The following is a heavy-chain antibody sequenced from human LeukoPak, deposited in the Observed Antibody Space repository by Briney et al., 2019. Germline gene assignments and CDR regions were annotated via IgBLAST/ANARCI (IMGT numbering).Heavy chain of an antibody. D-gene: IGHD6-13*01. CDR1: GYTFTSYD. CDR2: TNPNSGNT. CDR3: ARGRGYSSSWYGDGSYYPYYFDY. V-gene: IGHV1-8*01. Sequence: ASAKVSCKASGYTFTSYDINWVRQATGQGLEWMGWTNPNSGNTGYAQKFQGRVTMTRNTSISTAYMELSSLRSEDTAVYYCARGRGYSSSWYGDGSYYPYYFDYWGQGTLVTVSS. J-gene: IGHJ4*02.